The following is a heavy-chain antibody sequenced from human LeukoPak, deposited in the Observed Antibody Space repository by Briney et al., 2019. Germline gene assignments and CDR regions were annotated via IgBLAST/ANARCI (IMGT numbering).Heavy chain of an antibody. Sequence: GGSLRLSCAASGFTFSDYYMSWIRQAPGKGLEGVSYISSSGSTIYYADSVKGRFTISRENAKNSLYLQMNSLRAEDTAVYYCARDHTPAAMVLDYWGQGTLVTVSS. J-gene: IGHJ4*02. V-gene: IGHV3-11*01. CDR3: ARDHTPAAMVLDY. D-gene: IGHD5-18*01. CDR1: GFTFSDYY. CDR2: ISSSGSTI.